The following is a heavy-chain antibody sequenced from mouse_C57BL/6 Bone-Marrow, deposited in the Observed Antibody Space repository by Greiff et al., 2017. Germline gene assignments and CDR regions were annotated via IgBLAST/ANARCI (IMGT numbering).Heavy chain of an antibody. Sequence: QVQLQQSGAELARPGASVKLSCKASGYTFTSYGISWVKQRPGQGLEWIGEIYPRSGNTYYNEPFKGKATLTAAKASSTAYMELRSLTAEDSAVYFCARRLRRDYAMDYGGQGTSVTVSS. J-gene: IGHJ4*01. V-gene: IGHV1-81*01. CDR2: IYPRSGNT. CDR1: GYTFTSYG. D-gene: IGHD2-4*01. CDR3: ARRLRRDYAMDY.